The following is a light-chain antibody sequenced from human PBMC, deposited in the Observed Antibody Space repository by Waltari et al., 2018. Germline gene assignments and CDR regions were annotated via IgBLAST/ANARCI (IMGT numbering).Light chain of an antibody. Sequence: IVLTQSPGTLSLSPGDRAILSCRARQSVSKYLAWYQQKPGQAPRLLIYGASSRAPGIPDRFSGSGSGTDFSLTISRLEPEDFAVYYCQHYVSLPATFGQGTKVEIE. CDR3: QHYVSLPAT. CDR1: QSVSKY. CDR2: GAS. J-gene: IGKJ1*01. V-gene: IGKV3-20*01.